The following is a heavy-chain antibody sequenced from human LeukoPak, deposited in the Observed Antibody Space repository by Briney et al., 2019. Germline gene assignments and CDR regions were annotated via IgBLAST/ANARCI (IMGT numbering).Heavy chain of an antibody. Sequence: GGSLRLSCTASKFTFSTYNLNWVRQAPGKGLEWLSYISSGSNTIYYADSVKGRFTISRDNAKSSLYLQMNSLRAEDTAVYYCARAGLMVRGDYNWFDPWGQGTLVTVSS. D-gene: IGHD3-10*01. J-gene: IGHJ5*02. CDR3: ARAGLMVRGDYNWFDP. CDR1: KFTFSTYN. V-gene: IGHV3-48*01. CDR2: ISSGSNTI.